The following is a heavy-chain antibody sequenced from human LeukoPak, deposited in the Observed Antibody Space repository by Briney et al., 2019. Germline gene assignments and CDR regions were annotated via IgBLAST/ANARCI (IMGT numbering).Heavy chain of an antibody. CDR2: ISWNSGSI. V-gene: IGHV3-9*03. D-gene: IGHD6-6*01. Sequence: PGGSLRLSCAASGFTFDDYAMHWVRQAPGKGLEWVSGISWNSGSIGYADSVKGRFTISRDNAKNSLYLHMNSLRAEDMALYYCARAYSSSSYFDYWGQGTLVTVSS. CDR3: ARAYSSSSYFDY. CDR1: GFTFDDYA. J-gene: IGHJ4*02.